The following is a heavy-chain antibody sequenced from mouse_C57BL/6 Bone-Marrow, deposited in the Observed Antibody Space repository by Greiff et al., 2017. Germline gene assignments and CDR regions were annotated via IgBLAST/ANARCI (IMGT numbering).Heavy chain of an antibody. J-gene: IGHJ2*01. CDR1: GFTFSSYA. V-gene: IGHV5-4*01. CDR2: ISGGGSYT. D-gene: IGHD1-1*01. CDR3: ARKSKDYASYYLYF. Sequence: EVQRVESGGGLVKPGGSLKLSCAASGFTFSSYAMSWVRQTPEKRLEWVATISGGGSYTYYPDNVKGRFTISRNNAKNNLYLQMSQLKSEDTAMYDCARKSKDYASYYLYFWGQGTTPTGSS.